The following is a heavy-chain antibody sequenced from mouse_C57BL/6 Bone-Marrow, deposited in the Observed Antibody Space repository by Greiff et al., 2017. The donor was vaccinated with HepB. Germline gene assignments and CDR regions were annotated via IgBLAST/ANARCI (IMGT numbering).Heavy chain of an antibody. CDR1: GYTFTSYW. CDR3: ARERGLRGYFDY. Sequence: QVQLQQPGAELVKPGASVKLSCKASGYTFTSYWVHWVKQRPGQGLEWIGMIHPNSGSTNYNEKFKSKATLTVDKSSSTAYMQLSSLTSEDSAVYYGARERGLRGYFDYWGQGTTLTVSS. J-gene: IGHJ2*01. CDR2: IHPNSGST. V-gene: IGHV1-64*01. D-gene: IGHD2-2*01.